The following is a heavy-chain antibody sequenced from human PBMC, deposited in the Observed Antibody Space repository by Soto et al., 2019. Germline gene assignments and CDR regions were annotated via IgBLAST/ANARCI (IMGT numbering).Heavy chain of an antibody. J-gene: IGHJ5*02. CDR2: IYYSGST. CDR3: ASLRLFTIFGVDLNWFDP. Sequence: SETLSLTCTVSGGSISSSSYYWGWIRQPPGKGLEWIGSIYYSGSTYYNPSLKSRVTISVDTSKNQFSLKLSSVTAADTAVYYCASLRLFTIFGVDLNWFDPWGQGTLVTVSS. D-gene: IGHD3-3*01. V-gene: IGHV4-39*01. CDR1: GGSISSSSYY.